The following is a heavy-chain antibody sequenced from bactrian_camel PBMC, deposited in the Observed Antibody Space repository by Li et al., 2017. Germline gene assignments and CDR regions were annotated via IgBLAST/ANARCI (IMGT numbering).Heavy chain of an antibody. Sequence: VQLVESGGGSVQPGGSLRLSCTASRFSFTYSDMAWYRQAPGNECELVSSISDDGTIYYADSVKGRFTFSQDNAKNTVYLQMNSLKPEDTAMYYCAASLGKTYCNAAFFLSRLRPNFGFMGQGTQVTVS. CDR2: ISDDGTI. D-gene: IGHD1*01. J-gene: IGHJ4*01. CDR1: RFSFTYSD. V-gene: IGHV3S61*01.